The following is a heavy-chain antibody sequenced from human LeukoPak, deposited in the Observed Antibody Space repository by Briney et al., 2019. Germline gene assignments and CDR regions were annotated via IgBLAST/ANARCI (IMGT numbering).Heavy chain of an antibody. CDR1: GFTFSDYW. V-gene: IGHV3-74*01. J-gene: IGHJ4*02. D-gene: IGHD3-10*01. CDR3: ARESNMVRGVIITSISFGSFDY. Sequence: GGSLRLSCAASGFTFSDYWMHWVRQVPGKGLVWVSLITSDGSTTNYADSVRGRFTISRDNAKNTLYLQMNSLSAEDTAVYYCARESNMVRGVIITSISFGSFDYWGQGTLVTVSS. CDR2: ITSDGSTT.